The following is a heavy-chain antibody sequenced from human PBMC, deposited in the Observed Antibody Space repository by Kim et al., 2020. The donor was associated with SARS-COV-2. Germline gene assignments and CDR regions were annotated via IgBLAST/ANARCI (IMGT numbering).Heavy chain of an antibody. CDR3: ASCSGGSCYLGY. V-gene: IGHV1-24*01. D-gene: IGHD2-15*01. CDR2: FDPEDGET. CDR1: GYTLTELS. J-gene: IGHJ4*02. Sequence: ASVKVSCKVSGYTLTELSMHWVRQAPGKGLEWMGVFDPEDGETIYAQKFQGRVTITEDTSTDTAYMELSSLRSEDTAVYYCASCSGGSCYLGYWGQGTLVTVSS.